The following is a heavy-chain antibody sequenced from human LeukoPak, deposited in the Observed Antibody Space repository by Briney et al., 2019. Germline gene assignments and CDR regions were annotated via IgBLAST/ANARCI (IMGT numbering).Heavy chain of an antibody. Sequence: GGSLRLSCAASGFTFTNYWMSWVRQAPGKGLEWVAVISYDGDHKYYADSVRGRFTISRDNSKNTLYLQMNSLRAEDTAVYYCAKDRALGFFDYWGQGTLVTVSS. V-gene: IGHV3-30*18. CDR1: GFTFTNYW. J-gene: IGHJ4*02. CDR3: AKDRALGFFDY. CDR2: ISYDGDHK.